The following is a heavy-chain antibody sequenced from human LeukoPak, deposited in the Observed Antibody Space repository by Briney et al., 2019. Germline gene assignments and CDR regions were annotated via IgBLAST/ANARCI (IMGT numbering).Heavy chain of an antibody. CDR2: ISSSSSYI. Sequence: GGSLRLSCAASGFTFSSYSMNWVRQAPGKGLEWVSSISSSSSYIYYADSVKGRFTISRDNAKNSLYLQMNSLRAEDTAVYYCARADVLFDFWSGYNLDYWGQGTLVTVSS. V-gene: IGHV3-21*01. J-gene: IGHJ4*02. CDR1: GFTFSSYS. CDR3: ARADVLFDFWSGYNLDY. D-gene: IGHD3-3*01.